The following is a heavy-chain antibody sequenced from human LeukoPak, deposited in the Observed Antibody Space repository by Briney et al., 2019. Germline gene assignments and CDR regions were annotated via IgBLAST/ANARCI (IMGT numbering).Heavy chain of an antibody. CDR2: MNPNSGNT. Sequence: ASVKVSCKASGYTFTSYDINWLRQATGQGLEWMGWMNPNSGNTGYAQKFQGRVTMTRNTSISTAYMELSSLRSADTALYYCARTSDSGSYLDYYFDYWGQGTLVTVSS. V-gene: IGHV1-8*01. CDR3: ARTSDSGSYLDYYFDY. CDR1: GYTFTSYD. D-gene: IGHD1-26*01. J-gene: IGHJ4*02.